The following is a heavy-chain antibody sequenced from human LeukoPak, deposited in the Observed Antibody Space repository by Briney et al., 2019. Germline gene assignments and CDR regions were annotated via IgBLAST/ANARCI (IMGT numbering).Heavy chain of an antibody. J-gene: IGHJ4*02. CDR3: ARSPLYDTAPSDY. Sequence: SETLSLTCTVSGGSISGYYWNWIRQAPGKGREWIGNIHYSGSTKYSPSLKSRATISVDTSKNQFSLKLSSVTAADTAVYYCARSPLYDTAPSDYWGQGTLVTVSS. CDR2: IHYSGST. CDR1: GGSISGYY. V-gene: IGHV4-59*01. D-gene: IGHD3-9*01.